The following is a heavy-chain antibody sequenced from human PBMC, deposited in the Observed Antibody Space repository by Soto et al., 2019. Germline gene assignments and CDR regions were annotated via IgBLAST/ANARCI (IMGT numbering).Heavy chain of an antibody. D-gene: IGHD4-17*01. J-gene: IGHJ4*02. CDR1: GGSISSGGYY. CDR3: ARDRPDTVTTRGGTFDY. CDR2: IYYSGST. Sequence: QVQLQESGPGLVKPSQTLSLTCTVSGGSISSGGYYWSWIRQHPGKGLEWIGYIYYSGSTYYNPSLKSGVTIAGDTSKNQFSLKLSSVTAADTAVYYCARDRPDTVTTRGGTFDYWGQGTLVTVSS. V-gene: IGHV4-31*03.